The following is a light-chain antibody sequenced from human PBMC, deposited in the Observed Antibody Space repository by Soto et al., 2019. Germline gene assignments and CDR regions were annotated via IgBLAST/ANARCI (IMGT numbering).Light chain of an antibody. CDR3: SSYADNNNLL. Sequence: QSVLTQPPSASGSPGQSVTISCTGTSRDVGGYNSVSWYQQHPGKAPKLMIYEVSKRPSGVPDRFSGSKSGNTASLTVFGLQAEDEADYYCSSYADNNNLLFGGGTKLTVL. V-gene: IGLV2-8*01. J-gene: IGLJ2*01. CDR2: EVS. CDR1: SRDVGGYNS.